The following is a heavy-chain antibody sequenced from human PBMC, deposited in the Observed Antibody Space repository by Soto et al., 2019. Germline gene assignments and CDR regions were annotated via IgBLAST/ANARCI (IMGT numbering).Heavy chain of an antibody. V-gene: IGHV4-4*02. Sequence: SGSLCLTCAVSAGSLSRDKRSCSVRQPQEKGLEWIGEIYHSGSTNYNPSLKSRVTISVDKSKNQFSLKLSSVTAADTAVYYCARVSGKWAIAVAGTGTFDICGQGTMVT. J-gene: IGHJ3*02. D-gene: IGHD6-19*01. CDR3: ARVSGKWAIAVAGTGTFDI. CDR2: IYHSGST. CDR1: AGSLSRDKR.